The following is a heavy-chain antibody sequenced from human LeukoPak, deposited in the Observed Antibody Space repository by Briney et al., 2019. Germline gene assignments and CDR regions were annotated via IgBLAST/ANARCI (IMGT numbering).Heavy chain of an antibody. V-gene: IGHV4-34*01. Sequence: SETLSLTCAVYGGSFSGYYWSWIRQPPGKGLEWIGEINHSGSTNYNPSLKSRVTISVDTSKNQFSLKLSSVTAADTAVYYCARALLRGYSYGYLIWGQGTLVTVSS. D-gene: IGHD5-18*01. CDR1: GGSFSGYY. J-gene: IGHJ4*02. CDR2: INHSGST. CDR3: ARALLRGYSYGYLI.